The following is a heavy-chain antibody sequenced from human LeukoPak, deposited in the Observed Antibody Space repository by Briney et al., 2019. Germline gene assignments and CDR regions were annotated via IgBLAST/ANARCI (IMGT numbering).Heavy chain of an antibody. J-gene: IGHJ4*02. V-gene: IGHV3-30*09. D-gene: IGHD2-8*01. Sequence: AGGSLRLSCAASGFTFSNYAIHWVRQAPGKGLEWVAVISYDGTNKYYAHSVKGRFAISRDNSKNTVFLQMSSLRAEDTAVYYCARVPDIVLMVNAAFDYWGQGTLVTVSS. CDR3: ARVPDIVLMVNAAFDY. CDR2: ISYDGTNK. CDR1: GFTFSNYA.